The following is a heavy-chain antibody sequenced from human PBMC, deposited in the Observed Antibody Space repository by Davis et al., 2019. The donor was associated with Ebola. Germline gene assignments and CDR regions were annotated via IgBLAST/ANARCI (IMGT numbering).Heavy chain of an antibody. CDR1: GFTFSSYT. CDR2: ISSRSTYI. CDR3: ARSATLATILKNWFDP. Sequence: GESLKISCAASGFTFSSYTMNWVRQAPGKGLEWVSSISSRSTYIYYADSVKGRFTISRDNAKHSLYLQMNSLRAEDTAMYYCARSATLATILKNWFDPWGQGTLVTVSS. J-gene: IGHJ5*02. V-gene: IGHV3-21*01. D-gene: IGHD5-12*01.